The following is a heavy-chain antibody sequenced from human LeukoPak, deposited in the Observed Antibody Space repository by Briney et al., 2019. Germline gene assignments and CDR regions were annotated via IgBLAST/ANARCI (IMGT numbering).Heavy chain of an antibody. CDR2: INPSGAT. V-gene: IGHV4-34*01. Sequence: KSSETLSLTCAVYGGSFSGYSWSWIRQPPGKGLEWIGEINPSGATNHNPSLMSRVSMSIDTSKNQISLRVSSVTAADTAVYYCARVGYSFSINDWSRTGLGAYPAKYYYYMDVWGKGTTVTVSS. CDR3: ARVGYSFSINDWSRTGLGAYPAKYYYYMDV. CDR1: GGSFSGYS. J-gene: IGHJ6*03. D-gene: IGHD5-18*01.